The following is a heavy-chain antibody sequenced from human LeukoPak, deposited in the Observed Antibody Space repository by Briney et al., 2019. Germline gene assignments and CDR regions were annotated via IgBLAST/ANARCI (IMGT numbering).Heavy chain of an antibody. CDR1: GGSISSGSYY. CDR2: IYTSGST. Sequence: SETLSLTCTVSGGSISSGSYYWSWIRQPAGKGLEWIGRIYTSGSTNYNPSLKSRVTISVDTSKNQFSLKLSSVTAADTAVYYCARAAATSSYRRLSSDIWGQGTMVTVSS. D-gene: IGHD3-16*02. CDR3: ARAAATSSYRRLSSDI. V-gene: IGHV4-61*02. J-gene: IGHJ3*02.